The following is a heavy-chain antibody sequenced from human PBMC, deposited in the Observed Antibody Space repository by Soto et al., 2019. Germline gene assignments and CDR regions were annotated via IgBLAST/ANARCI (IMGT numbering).Heavy chain of an antibody. CDR2: ISNDGLKK. V-gene: IGHV3-30*03. CDR3: ARPRGYYYYYYGMNV. Sequence: QVQLVESGGGVVQPGRSLRLSCAASGFTFNSYGMHWVRQAPGKGLEWVAVISNDGLKKYYADSVNGRFTIYRDDSKSTLSLQMNILRNDDTAVYYCARPRGYYYYYYGMNVLGQGTTVTVSS. J-gene: IGHJ6*02. CDR1: GFTFNSYG. D-gene: IGHD3-10*01.